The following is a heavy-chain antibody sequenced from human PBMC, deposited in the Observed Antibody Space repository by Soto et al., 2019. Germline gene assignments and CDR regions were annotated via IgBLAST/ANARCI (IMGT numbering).Heavy chain of an antibody. CDR2: ISYDGSNK. CDR3: ARDRSPIAAPFRFDP. D-gene: IGHD6-13*01. Sequence: PGGSLRLSCAASGFTFSSYAMHWVRQAPGKGLEWVAVISYDGSNKYYADSVKGRFTISRDNSKNTLYLQMNSLRAEDTAVYYCARDRSPIAAPFRFDPWGQGTLVTVSP. CDR1: GFTFSSYA. J-gene: IGHJ5*02. V-gene: IGHV3-30-3*01.